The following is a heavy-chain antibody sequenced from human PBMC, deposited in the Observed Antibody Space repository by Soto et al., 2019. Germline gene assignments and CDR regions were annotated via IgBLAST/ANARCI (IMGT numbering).Heavy chain of an antibody. Sequence: ASVKVSCKASGYTFTSYGVSWVRQAPGQGLEWMGWISAYNGNTNYAQKLQGRVTMTTDTSTSTAYMELRSLRSDDTAVYYCARISQWELLPWDYYYGLDGWGQGTMVTVSS. CDR3: ARISQWELLPWDYYYGLDG. CDR1: GYTFTSYG. J-gene: IGHJ6*02. CDR2: ISAYNGNT. V-gene: IGHV1-18*01. D-gene: IGHD1-26*01.